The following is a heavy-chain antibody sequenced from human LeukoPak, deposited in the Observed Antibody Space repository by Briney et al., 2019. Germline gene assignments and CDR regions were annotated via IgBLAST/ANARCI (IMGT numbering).Heavy chain of an antibody. CDR3: ARGPGDSSGYYYY. D-gene: IGHD3-22*01. CDR1: GGSISSSNW. Sequence: SETLSLTCAVSGGSISSSNWWSWVRQPPGKGPEWIGEIYHSGSTNYNPSLKSRVTISVDTSKNQFSLKLSSVTAADTAVYYCARGPGDSSGYYYYWGQGTLVTVSS. CDR2: IYHSGST. J-gene: IGHJ4*02. V-gene: IGHV4-4*02.